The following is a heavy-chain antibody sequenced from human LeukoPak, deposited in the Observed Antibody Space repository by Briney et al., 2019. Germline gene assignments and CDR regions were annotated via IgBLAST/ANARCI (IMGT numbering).Heavy chain of an antibody. CDR3: AQVRPPSGSGWYGGDDY. CDR2: IKGDGSER. J-gene: IGHJ4*02. Sequence: GGSLRLSCAASGFTFYNYWMSWVRQAPGKGLEWVACIKGDGSERYHVDSVKGRFTISRDNAKNSLYLQMNSLRVEDTAVYYCAQVRPPSGSGWYGGDDYWGQGTLVTVSS. D-gene: IGHD6-19*01. V-gene: IGHV3-7*03. CDR1: GFTFYNYW.